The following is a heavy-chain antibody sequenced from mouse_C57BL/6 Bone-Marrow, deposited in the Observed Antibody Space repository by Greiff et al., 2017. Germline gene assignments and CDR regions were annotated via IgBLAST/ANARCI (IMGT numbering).Heavy chain of an antibody. V-gene: IGHV1-81*01. D-gene: IGHD1-1*01. Sequence: QVQLQQSGAELARPGASVKLSCKASGYTFTSYGISWVKQRTGQGLEWIGEIYPRSGNTYSNEKLKGKATLTADKSSHTEYMELRSLTSEDSAVYVCARSIYYYARFAYWGQGTLVTVSA. CDR2: IYPRSGNT. J-gene: IGHJ3*01. CDR1: GYTFTSYG. CDR3: ARSIYYYARFAY.